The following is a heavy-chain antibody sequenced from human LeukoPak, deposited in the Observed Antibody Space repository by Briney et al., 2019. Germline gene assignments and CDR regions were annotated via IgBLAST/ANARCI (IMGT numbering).Heavy chain of an antibody. CDR3: ARDIAARPYYFDY. Sequence: SETLSLTCTVSGGSISSYYGSWIRQPAGKGLEWIGRIYTSGSTNYNPSLKSRVTMSVGTSKNQFSLKLSSVTAADTAVYYCARDIAARPYYFDYWGQGTLVTVSS. J-gene: IGHJ4*02. CDR2: IYTSGST. V-gene: IGHV4-4*07. CDR1: GGSISSYY. D-gene: IGHD6-6*01.